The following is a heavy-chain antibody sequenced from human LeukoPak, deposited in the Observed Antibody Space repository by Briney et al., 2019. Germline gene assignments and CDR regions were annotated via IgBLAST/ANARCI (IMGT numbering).Heavy chain of an antibody. CDR2: IYISGNT. V-gene: IGHV4-61*02. CDR1: GGSISSGSYH. J-gene: IGHJ4*02. D-gene: IGHD3-10*01. Sequence: PSQTLSLTCTVSGGSISSGSYHWSWIRQPAGKGLEWIGRIYISGNTDYNPSLESRVTISVDTSKNQFSLKLYSVTAADTAVYYCARREYYYGNWGQGTLVTVSP. CDR3: ARREYYYGN.